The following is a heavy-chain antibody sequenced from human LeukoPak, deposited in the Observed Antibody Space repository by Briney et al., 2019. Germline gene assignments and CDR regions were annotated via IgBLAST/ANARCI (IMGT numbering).Heavy chain of an antibody. D-gene: IGHD6-6*01. Sequence: SETLSLTCAVSGGSISSSNWWTWVRQPPGKGLEWIGEIYHSGSTNYNPSLKSRVTISVDKSRNQFSLNLSSVTAADTAVYYCARVGYSSSIDYWGQGTLVTVSS. CDR1: GGSISSSNW. CDR2: IYHSGST. CDR3: ARVGYSSSIDY. J-gene: IGHJ4*02. V-gene: IGHV4-4*02.